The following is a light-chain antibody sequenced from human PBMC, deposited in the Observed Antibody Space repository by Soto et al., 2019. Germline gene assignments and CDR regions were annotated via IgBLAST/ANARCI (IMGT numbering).Light chain of an antibody. CDR3: QQYNSYLLT. Sequence: DIQMTQSPSPLSASVGDRVTITCRASQSISSWLAWYQQKPGKAPKLLIYDASSLESGVPSRFSGSGSGTEFTLTISSLQPDDVATYYCQQYNSYLLTLGGGTKVDIK. CDR2: DAS. V-gene: IGKV1-5*01. CDR1: QSISSW. J-gene: IGKJ4*01.